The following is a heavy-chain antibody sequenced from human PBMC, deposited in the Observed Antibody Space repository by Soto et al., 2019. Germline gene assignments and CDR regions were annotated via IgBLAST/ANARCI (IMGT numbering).Heavy chain of an antibody. CDR3: ARVLRDYYYGMDV. CDR2: IYPGDSDT. Sequence: PGESLKISCKGSGYSFTSYWIGWVRQMPGKGLEWMGIIYPGDSDTRYSPSFQGQVTISADKSISTAYLQWSSLKASGTAMYYCARVLRDYYYGMDVWGQGTTVTVSS. CDR1: GYSFTSYW. J-gene: IGHJ6*02. V-gene: IGHV5-51*01.